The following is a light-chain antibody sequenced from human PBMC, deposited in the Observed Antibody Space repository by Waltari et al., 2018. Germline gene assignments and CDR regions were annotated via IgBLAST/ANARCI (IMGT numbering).Light chain of an antibody. J-gene: IGLJ2*01. CDR3: CSYAGSSTVK. V-gene: IGLV2-23*01. Sequence: QSALTQPASVSGSPGQSITISCPGTSSDVGRYNLFSWYQRHPGKAPRLMIYADSNRPSGSSNRFSGSKSGNTASLTISGLQAEDEAAYYCCSYAGSSTVKFGEGTYLTVL. CDR1: SSDVGRYNL. CDR2: ADS.